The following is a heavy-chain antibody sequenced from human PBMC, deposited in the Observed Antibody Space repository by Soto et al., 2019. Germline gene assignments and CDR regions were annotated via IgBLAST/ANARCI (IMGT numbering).Heavy chain of an antibody. J-gene: IGHJ6*02. CDR1: GGSISTSSYY. CDR3: ASRLINYYDNPHGMDV. V-gene: IGHV4-39*01. CDR2: IYYSGST. D-gene: IGHD3-22*01. Sequence: SETLSLTCTVSGGSISTSSYYWGWIRQPPGKGLEWIGSIYYSGSTYYNQSLKSRVTISVDTSKNQFSLKLSSVTAADTAVYYFASRLINYYDNPHGMDVWGQGTTVTVSS.